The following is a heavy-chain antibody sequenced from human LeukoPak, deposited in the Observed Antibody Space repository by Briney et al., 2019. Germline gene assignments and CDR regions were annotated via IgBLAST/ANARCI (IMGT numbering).Heavy chain of an antibody. V-gene: IGHV3-21*01. D-gene: IGHD4-17*01. CDR2: ISSGSSYK. CDR3: AKAKTTVTFDY. Sequence: GGSLRLSCAASGFTFSSHSMNWVRQAPGKGLQWVSSISSGSSYKYYADSVKGRFTISRDNAKNSLYLQMNSLRAEDTAVYYCAKAKTTVTFDYWGQGTLVTVSS. CDR1: GFTFSSHS. J-gene: IGHJ4*02.